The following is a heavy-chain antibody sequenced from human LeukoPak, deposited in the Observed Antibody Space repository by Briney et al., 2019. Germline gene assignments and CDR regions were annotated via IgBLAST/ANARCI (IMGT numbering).Heavy chain of an antibody. CDR1: GFTFSSYG. V-gene: IGHV3-30*18. Sequence: GGSLRLSCAASGFTFSSYGMHWVRQAPGKGLEWVAVISYDGSNKYYADSVKGRFTISRDNSKNTLYPQMNSLRAEDTAVYYCAKDLEPLFGELFGGFDYWGQGTLVTVSS. D-gene: IGHD3-10*02. CDR3: AKDLEPLFGELFGGFDY. CDR2: ISYDGSNK. J-gene: IGHJ4*02.